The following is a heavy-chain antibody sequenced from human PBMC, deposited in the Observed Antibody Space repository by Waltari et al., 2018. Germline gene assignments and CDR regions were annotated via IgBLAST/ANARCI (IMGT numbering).Heavy chain of an antibody. D-gene: IGHD1-26*01. CDR3: AKAPTGRSYDAFDI. J-gene: IGHJ3*02. CDR2: IIPIFGTA. V-gene: IGHV1-69*01. Sequence: QVQLVQSGAEVKKPGSSMKVSCKVSGGTFNSYIISWVRQAPGQGLEWMGGIIPIFGTANYAQKFQGRVTITADESTTTAYMELSSLRAEDTAVYYCAKAPTGRSYDAFDIWGQGTMVTVSS. CDR1: GGTFNSYI.